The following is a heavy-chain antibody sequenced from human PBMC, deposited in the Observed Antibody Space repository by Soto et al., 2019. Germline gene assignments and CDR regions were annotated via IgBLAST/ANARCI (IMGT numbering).Heavy chain of an antibody. D-gene: IGHD1-26*01. Sequence: QVQVVESGGGVVQPGRSLRLSCAASGFTFSTYGMHWVRQAPGMGLEWVAVIWYDGSHKDYADSVKGRFTIARDNSKNTLYLQMNSLRVEDTAVYYWARAVGPFDYWGQGTLVTVSS. CDR1: GFTFSTYG. CDR3: ARAVGPFDY. J-gene: IGHJ4*02. V-gene: IGHV3-33*01. CDR2: IWYDGSHK.